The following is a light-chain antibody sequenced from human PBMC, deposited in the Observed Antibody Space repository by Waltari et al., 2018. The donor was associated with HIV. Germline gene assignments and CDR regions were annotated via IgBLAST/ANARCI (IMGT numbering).Light chain of an antibody. CDR2: DDN. CDR3: YSTDTSNERLV. Sequence: SYELIQPPSVSVSPGQTARITCSGDALPKKYAYWYQQKSGQAPVLVIYDDNKRPSVIPDRFSGSTSGTLATLISARAQVEDEGDYYCYSTDTSNERLVFGGGTKLTVL. J-gene: IGLJ3*02. CDR1: ALPKKY. V-gene: IGLV3-10*01.